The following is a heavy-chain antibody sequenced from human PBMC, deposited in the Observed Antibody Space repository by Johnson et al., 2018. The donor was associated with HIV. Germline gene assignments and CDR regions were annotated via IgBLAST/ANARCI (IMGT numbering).Heavy chain of an antibody. Sequence: VQLVESGGGVVQPGRSLRLSCAASGFTFSSYAMHWVRQAPGKGLEWVAVISYDGSNKYYADSVKGRFTISRDNSKNKLYLQMNSLRAEDTAVYYCAKESMGFNWGQGTMVTVSS. CDR3: AKESMGFN. J-gene: IGHJ3*01. D-gene: IGHD2/OR15-2a*01. CDR1: GFTFSSYA. CDR2: ISYDGSNK. V-gene: IGHV3-30*04.